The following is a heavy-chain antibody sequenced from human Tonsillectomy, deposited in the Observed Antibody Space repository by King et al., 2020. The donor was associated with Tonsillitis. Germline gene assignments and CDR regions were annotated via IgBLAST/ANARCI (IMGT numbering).Heavy chain of an antibody. CDR3: AAIPLTGHLDY. D-gene: IGHD3-9*01. Sequence: QLVQSGPEVKKPGTSVKVSCKASGFTFSTSAVQWVRQARGQRLEWIGRIVVGSGSINYAQKFQERVTITRDMSTSTAYMELSSLRSEDTAVYYCAAIPLTGHLDYWGQGTLVTVSS. J-gene: IGHJ4*02. CDR2: IVVGSGSI. CDR1: GFTFSTSA. V-gene: IGHV1-58*01.